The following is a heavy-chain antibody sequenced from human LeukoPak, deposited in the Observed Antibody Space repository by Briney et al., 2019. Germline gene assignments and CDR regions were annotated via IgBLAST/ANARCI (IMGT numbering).Heavy chain of an antibody. CDR3: ARIANYYDSSGR. J-gene: IGHJ4*02. CDR1: GFTFSRYA. Sequence: PGGSLRLSCAASGFTFSRYAMSWVRQAPGKGLGWGSYISSSGSIIYYADSVKGRFTISRDNAKTSLYLQMNSLRAEDTAVYYCARIANYYDSSGRWGQGTLVTVSS. CDR2: ISSSGSII. D-gene: IGHD3-22*01. V-gene: IGHV3-48*03.